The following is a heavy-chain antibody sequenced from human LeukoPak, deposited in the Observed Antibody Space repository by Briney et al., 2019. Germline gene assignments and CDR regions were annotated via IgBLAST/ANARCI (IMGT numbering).Heavy chain of an antibody. J-gene: IGHJ5*02. V-gene: IGHV4-59*01. CDR3: ARDRTGGWFDP. CDR2: IYYRGST. CDR1: GGSLNTYY. Sequence: SETLSLTCTVSGGSLNTYYWSWIRQPPGKGLEWIGYIYYRGSTNYNPSLKSRVTISVDTSKNQFSLNLSSVTAADTAVYYCARDRTGGWFDPWGQGTLVTVSS.